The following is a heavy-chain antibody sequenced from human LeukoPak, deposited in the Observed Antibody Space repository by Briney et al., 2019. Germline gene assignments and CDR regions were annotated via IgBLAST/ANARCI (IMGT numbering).Heavy chain of an antibody. D-gene: IGHD3-22*01. CDR2: MNPNSGNT. V-gene: IGHV1-8*01. Sequence: ASVKVSCKASGYTFTSYDVNWVRQATGQGLEWMGWMNPNSGNTGYAQKFQGRVTMTRDTATSTAYMELSSLSSEDTAVYYCATPGVHYDPSGYYPFQHWGQGTLVTVSS. J-gene: IGHJ1*01. CDR3: ATPGVHYDPSGYYPFQH. CDR1: GYTFTSYD.